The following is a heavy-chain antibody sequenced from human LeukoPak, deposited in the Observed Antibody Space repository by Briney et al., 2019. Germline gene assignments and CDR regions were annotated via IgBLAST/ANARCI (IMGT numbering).Heavy chain of an antibody. V-gene: IGHV3-7*03. D-gene: IGHD3-10*01. CDR2: IKQDGSDK. J-gene: IGHJ4*02. Sequence: PGRSLGLSCSASGLTFSSYKIHWVRQAPGKGLEWVANIKQDGSDKYYVDSVKGRFTISRDNAKNSLYLQINRLRAQHTAVYYCAEKTVVGAYFCFLGPGTPVNVSS. CDR3: AEKTVVGAYFCF. CDR1: GLTFSSYK.